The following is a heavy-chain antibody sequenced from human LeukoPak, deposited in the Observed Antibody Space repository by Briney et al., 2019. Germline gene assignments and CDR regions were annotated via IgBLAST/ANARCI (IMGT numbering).Heavy chain of an antibody. Sequence: SETLSLTCAVYGGSFSGYYWSWIRQPPGKGLEWIGEINHSGSTNYNPSLKSRVTISVDTSKNQFSLKLSSVTAADTAVYYCARGRYDFWSGYNRGWFDPWGQGTLVTVSS. J-gene: IGHJ5*02. D-gene: IGHD3-3*01. V-gene: IGHV4-34*01. CDR2: INHSGST. CDR1: GGSFSGYY. CDR3: ARGRYDFWSGYNRGWFDP.